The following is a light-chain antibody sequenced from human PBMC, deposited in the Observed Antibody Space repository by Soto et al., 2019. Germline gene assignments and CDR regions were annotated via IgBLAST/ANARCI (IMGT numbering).Light chain of an antibody. CDR1: QDISNY. Sequence: DLQMTQSPSSLSASVGDRVTITCQASQDISNYLNWYQQKPGKAPKLLIYAASSLQSGVPSRFSGSGSGTDFTLTISSLQPEDFATYYCQQSYSTLALTFGGGTKVDIK. CDR3: QQSYSTLALT. CDR2: AAS. V-gene: IGKV1-39*01. J-gene: IGKJ4*01.